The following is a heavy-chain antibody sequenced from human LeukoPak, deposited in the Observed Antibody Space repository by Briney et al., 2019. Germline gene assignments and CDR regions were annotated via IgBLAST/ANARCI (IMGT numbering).Heavy chain of an antibody. V-gene: IGHV4-39*01. Sequence: SETLSLTCTVSGGSISSSNYYWGWIRQPPGKGLEWIGTIHYSGNTYYNPSLKSRVAISVDTSKNQFSLRLSSVTAADTAVYYCARDSGDYRVDYWGQGTLVTVSS. J-gene: IGHJ4*02. D-gene: IGHD4-17*01. CDR1: GGSISSSNYY. CDR2: IHYSGNT. CDR3: ARDSGDYRVDY.